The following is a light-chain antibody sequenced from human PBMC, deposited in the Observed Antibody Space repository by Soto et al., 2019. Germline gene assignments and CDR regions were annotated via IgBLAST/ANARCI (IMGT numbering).Light chain of an antibody. CDR1: QGIRND. CDR2: AAS. V-gene: IGKV1-6*01. Sequence: AIQMTQSPSSLSASVGDRVTITCRASQGIRNDLGWYQQKPGKAPKLLIYAASSLQSGVPSRFSGSGSGTDVTLTISSLQAEDFATYYCLQDYNSPLTFGPGTKVDIK. J-gene: IGKJ3*01. CDR3: LQDYNSPLT.